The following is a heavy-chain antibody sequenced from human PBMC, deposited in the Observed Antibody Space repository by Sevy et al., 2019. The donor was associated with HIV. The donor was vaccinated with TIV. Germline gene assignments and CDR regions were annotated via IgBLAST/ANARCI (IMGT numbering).Heavy chain of an antibody. CDR1: GGSISSYY. J-gene: IGHJ4*02. CDR2: IYYSGST. Sequence: SETLSLTCTVSGGSISSYYWSWIRQPPGKGLEWIGYIYYSGSTNYNPSLNSRVTISVDTSKNQFSLKLSSVTAADTAVYYCARGGANQQQLDYFDYWGQGTLVTVSS. CDR3: ARGGANQQQLDYFDY. D-gene: IGHD6-13*01. V-gene: IGHV4-59*01.